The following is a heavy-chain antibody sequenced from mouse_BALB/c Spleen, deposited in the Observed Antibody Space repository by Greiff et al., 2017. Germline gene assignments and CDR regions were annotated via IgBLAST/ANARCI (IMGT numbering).Heavy chain of an antibody. CDR3: ARGGNWNWFAY. V-gene: IGHV1S126*01. Sequence: QVQLQQSGPQLVRPGASVKISCKASGYSFTSYWMHWVKQRPGQGLEWIGMIDPSDSETRLNQKFKDKATLTVDKSSSTAYMQLSSPTSEDSAVYYCARGGNWNWFAYWGQGTLVTVSA. J-gene: IGHJ3*01. D-gene: IGHD2-1*01. CDR1: GYSFTSYW. CDR2: IDPSDSET.